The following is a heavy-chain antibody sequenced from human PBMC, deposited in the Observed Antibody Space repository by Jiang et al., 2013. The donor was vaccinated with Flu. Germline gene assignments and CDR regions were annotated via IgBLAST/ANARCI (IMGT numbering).Heavy chain of an antibody. V-gene: IGHV3-30*04. D-gene: IGHD3-3*01. CDR2: ISYDGSNK. CDR3: ARGGGITMPLEVPFDY. Sequence: VQLLESGGGVVQPGRSLRLSCAASGFTFSSYAMHWVRQAPGKGLEWVAVISYDGSNKYYADSVKGRFTISRDNSKNTLYLQMNSLRAEDTAVYYCARGGGITMPLEVPFDYWGQGTLVTVSS. CDR1: GFTFSSYA. J-gene: IGHJ4*02.